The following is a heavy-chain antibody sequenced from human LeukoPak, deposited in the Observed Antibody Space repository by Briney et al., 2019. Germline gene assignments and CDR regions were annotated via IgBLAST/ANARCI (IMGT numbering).Heavy chain of an antibody. V-gene: IGHV4-38-2*02. Sequence: SETPSLTCSVSGHSITTGYFWAWIRQSPGKGLEWIASVSHSGTTHYNPPLKSRVTISLDTSRNQLSLKLSSVTAADTAVYYCVTDVLLCGGSIGNFFDPWGQGTLVTVSS. CDR2: VSHSGTT. CDR1: GHSITTGYF. D-gene: IGHD2-15*01. CDR3: VTDVLLCGGSIGNFFDP. J-gene: IGHJ5*01.